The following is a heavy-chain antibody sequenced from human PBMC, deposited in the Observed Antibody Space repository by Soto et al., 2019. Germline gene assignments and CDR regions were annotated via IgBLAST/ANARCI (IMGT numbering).Heavy chain of an antibody. D-gene: IGHD1-1*01. Sequence: PGGSLRLSCAASGFTFSSYAMSWVRQAPGKGLEWVSAISGSGGSTYYADSVKGRFTISRDNSKNTLYLQMNSLRAEDTAVYYCAIHFSGPNPPEPHHYDYWGQGTLVTVSS. J-gene: IGHJ4*02. CDR2: ISGSGGST. V-gene: IGHV3-23*01. CDR3: AIHFSGPNPPEPHHYDY. CDR1: GFTFSSYA.